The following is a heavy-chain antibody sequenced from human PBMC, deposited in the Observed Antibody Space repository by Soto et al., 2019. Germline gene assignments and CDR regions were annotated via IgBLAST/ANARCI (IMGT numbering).Heavy chain of an antibody. Sequence: QVQLVQSGAEVKKPGASLKVSCNASGYIFTSYGLSWVRQAPGKGLELMVWISAYNGNTNYAQMLQGRVTMTTDTSTSTAYMDLRSLRSDDTDVDYCARARTVLLPFAYWGQGTLLTVSS. V-gene: IGHV1-18*01. D-gene: IGHD2-15*01. J-gene: IGHJ4*02. CDR1: GYIFTSYG. CDR3: ARARTVLLPFAY. CDR2: ISAYNGNT.